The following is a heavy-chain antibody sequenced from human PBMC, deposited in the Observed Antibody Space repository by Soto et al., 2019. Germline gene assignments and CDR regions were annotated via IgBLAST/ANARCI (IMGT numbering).Heavy chain of an antibody. J-gene: IGHJ5*02. D-gene: IGHD2-2*01. Sequence: QVQLVQSGAEVKKPGASVKVSCKASGYTFTSYDINWVRQATGQGLEWMGWMNPNSGNTGYAQKFQGRVTMTRNTSISTAYMELSSLRSEDMAVYYCARGRVSQLLFRFDPWGQGTLVTVSS. CDR1: GYTFTSYD. V-gene: IGHV1-8*01. CDR2: MNPNSGNT. CDR3: ARGRVSQLLFRFDP.